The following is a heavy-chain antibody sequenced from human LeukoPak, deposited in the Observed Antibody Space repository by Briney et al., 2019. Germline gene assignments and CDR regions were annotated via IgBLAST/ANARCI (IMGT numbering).Heavy chain of an antibody. J-gene: IGHJ4*02. D-gene: IGHD3-3*01. V-gene: IGHV3-30*04. CDR3: ARERERFLNF. CDR1: GSTFSAYA. CDR2: ISYDGSNK. Sequence: GGSLRLSCAASGSTFSAYAMHWVRQAPGKGLQWVAVISYDGSNKYYADSVKGRFTISRDNSKNTLYLQMNSLRAEDTAVYYCARERERFLNFWGQGTLVTVSS.